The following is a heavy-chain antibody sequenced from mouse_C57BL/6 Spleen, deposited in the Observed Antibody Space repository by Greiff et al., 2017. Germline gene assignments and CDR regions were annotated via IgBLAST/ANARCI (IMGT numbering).Heavy chain of an antibody. V-gene: IGHV1-85*01. D-gene: IGHD2-1*01. CDR2: IYPRDGST. CDR1: GYTFTSYD. J-gene: IGHJ4*01. Sequence: QVQLQQSGPELVKPGASVKLSCKASGYTFTSYDINWVKQRPGQGLEWIGWIYPRDGSTKYNEKFKGQATLTVDTSSSPAYMERHSLTSEVSAVYFCARSGGNYPYAMDYWGQGTSVTVSS. CDR3: ARSGGNYPYAMDY.